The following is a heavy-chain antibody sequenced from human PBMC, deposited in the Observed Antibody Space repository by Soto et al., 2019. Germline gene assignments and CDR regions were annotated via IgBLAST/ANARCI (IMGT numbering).Heavy chain of an antibody. CDR3: ARDFDDYGDYVPAFDS. CDR2: INSDGSST. J-gene: IGHJ3*02. CDR1: GFTFSSYW. Sequence: EVQLVESGGGLVQPGGSLRLSCAASGFTFSSYWMHWVRQAPGKGLVWVSRINSDGSSTSYADSVKGRFTISRDNAKNTLYLQMNRLRAEDTAVYYCARDFDDYGDYVPAFDSWGQGTMVTVSS. D-gene: IGHD4-17*01. V-gene: IGHV3-74*01.